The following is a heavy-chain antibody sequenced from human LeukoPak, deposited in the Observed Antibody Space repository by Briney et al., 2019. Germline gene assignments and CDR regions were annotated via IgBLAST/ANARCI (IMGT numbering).Heavy chain of an antibody. CDR1: GFTFSSYA. CDR3: AKGGSFSEGNIDY. Sequence: GGSLRLSCAVSGFTFSSYAMTWVRQAPGKGLEWVSAITGSGGTTYYVDSVKGRFTISRDNSKNTLYLQMNSLRADDTAVYCCAKGGSFSEGNIDYWGQGILVTASS. CDR2: ITGSGGTT. D-gene: IGHD1-14*01. V-gene: IGHV3-23*01. J-gene: IGHJ4*02.